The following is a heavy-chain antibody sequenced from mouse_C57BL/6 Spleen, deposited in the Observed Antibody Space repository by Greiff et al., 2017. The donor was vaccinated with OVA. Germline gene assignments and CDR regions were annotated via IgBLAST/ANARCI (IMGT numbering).Heavy chain of an antibody. CDR1: GFTFSSYA. V-gene: IGHV5-4*03. D-gene: IGHD1-1*01. Sequence: EVKVVESGGGLVKPGGSLKLSCAASGFTFSSYAMSWVRQTPEKRLEWVATISDGGSYTYYPDNVKGRFTISRDNAKNNLYLQMSHLKSEDTAMYYCARGGRITTVVRGYFDVWGTGTTVTVSS. CDR2: ISDGGSYT. CDR3: ARGGRITTVVRGYFDV. J-gene: IGHJ1*03.